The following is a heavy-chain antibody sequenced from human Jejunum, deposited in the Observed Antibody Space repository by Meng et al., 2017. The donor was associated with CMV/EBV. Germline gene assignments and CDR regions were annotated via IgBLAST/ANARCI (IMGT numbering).Heavy chain of an antibody. CDR3: VRNRWGQDY. CDR1: GFTFSTYV. Sequence: LSCGTSGFTFSTYVMSWARQAPGKGLEWVPGIYESGRSTFYADSVKGRFTISRDNSKNTLYLQMNSLRGDDTAIYYCVRNRWGQDYWGQGTLVTVSS. V-gene: IGHV3-23*05. D-gene: IGHD3-16*01. J-gene: IGHJ4*02. CDR2: IYESGRST.